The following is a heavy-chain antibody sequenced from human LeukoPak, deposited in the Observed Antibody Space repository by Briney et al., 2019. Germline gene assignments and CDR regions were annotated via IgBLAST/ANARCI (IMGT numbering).Heavy chain of an antibody. CDR1: GGTFSNYA. CDR2: IIPIFGTA. Sequence: ASVKVSCKASGGTFSNYAISWVRQAPGQGLEWMGGIIPIFGTANYAQKFQGRVTITTDESTSTAYMELSSLRSEDTAVYYCARVSRASTYYYDSSLAGDWGQGTLVTVSS. CDR3: ARVSRASTYYYDSSLAGD. J-gene: IGHJ4*02. D-gene: IGHD3-22*01. V-gene: IGHV1-69*05.